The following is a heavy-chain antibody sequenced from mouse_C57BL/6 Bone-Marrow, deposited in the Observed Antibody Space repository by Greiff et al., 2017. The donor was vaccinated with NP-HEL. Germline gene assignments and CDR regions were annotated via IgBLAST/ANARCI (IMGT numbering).Heavy chain of an antibody. CDR1: GYTFTSYG. CDR2: IYPRSGNT. J-gene: IGHJ2*01. V-gene: IGHV1-81*01. Sequence: QVQLQQSGAELARPGASVKLSCKASGYTFTSYGISWVKQRTGQGLEWIGEIYPRSGNTYYNEKFKGKATLTADKSSSTAYMELRSPTSEDSAVYFCARDRFITTVVDYWGQGTTLTVSS. D-gene: IGHD1-1*01. CDR3: ARDRFITTVVDY.